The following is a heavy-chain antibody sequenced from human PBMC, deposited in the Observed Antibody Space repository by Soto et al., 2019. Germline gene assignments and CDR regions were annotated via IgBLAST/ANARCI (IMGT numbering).Heavy chain of an antibody. Sequence: GGSLRLSCAASGFTFSNYAMNWVRQAPGKGLEWVSGISDRGDSTYYADAVKGRFTISRDNSKNTLYLQMTSLRADDTAVYYCANGRDYGDVGLYYFDPWGQGTLVTV. J-gene: IGHJ4*02. V-gene: IGHV3-23*01. CDR2: ISDRGDST. D-gene: IGHD4-17*01. CDR1: GFTFSNYA. CDR3: ANGRDYGDVGLYYFDP.